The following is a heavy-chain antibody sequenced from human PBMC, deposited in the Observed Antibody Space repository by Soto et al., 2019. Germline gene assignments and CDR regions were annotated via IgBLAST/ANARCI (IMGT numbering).Heavy chain of an antibody. J-gene: IGHJ4*02. D-gene: IGHD2-8*01. CDR2: ISSSSSTI. Sequence: GGSLRLSCAASGFTFSSCSMNWVRQAPGKGLEWVSYISSSSSTIYYADSVKGRFTISRDNSKNTLYLQMNSLRVDDTALYYCAKDRQPDGIWTFDSWGQGTLVTVSS. CDR3: AKDRQPDGIWTFDS. V-gene: IGHV3-48*04. CDR1: GFTFSSCS.